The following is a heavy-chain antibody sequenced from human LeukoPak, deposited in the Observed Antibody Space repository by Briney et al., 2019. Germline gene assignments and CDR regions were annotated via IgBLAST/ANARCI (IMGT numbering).Heavy chain of an antibody. D-gene: IGHD1-1*01. V-gene: IGHV3-21*01. CDR3: ARDRLLEDRDYSSYYYMDV. J-gene: IGHJ6*03. CDR1: GFTFSSHW. CDR2: ISSSSSYI. Sequence: PGGSLRLSCAASGFTFSSHWMNWVRQAPGKGLEWVSSISSSSSYIYYVDSVKGRFTISRDNAKNSLYLQMNSLRAEDTAVYYCARDRLLEDRDYSSYYYMDVWGKGTTVTVSS.